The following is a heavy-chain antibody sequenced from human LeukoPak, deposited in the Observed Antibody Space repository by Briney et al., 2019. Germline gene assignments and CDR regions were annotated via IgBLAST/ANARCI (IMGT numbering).Heavy chain of an antibody. V-gene: IGHV4-4*07. CDR2: IYTGGST. CDR3: ARAGYSGYVQFDP. CDR1: GGSISSYY. D-gene: IGHD5-12*01. J-gene: IGHJ5*02. Sequence: PSETLSLTCTVSGGSISSYYWSRIRQPAGKGLEWIGRIYTGGSTNYNPSLKSRVTISVDKSKNQFSLKLSSVTAADTAVYYCARAGYSGYVQFDPWGQGTLVTVSS.